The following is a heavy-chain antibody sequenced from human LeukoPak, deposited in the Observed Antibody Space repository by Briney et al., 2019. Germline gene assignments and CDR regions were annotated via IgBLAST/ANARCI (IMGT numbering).Heavy chain of an antibody. CDR1: GGTFSSYA. Sequence: GASVKVSCKASGGTFSSYAISWVRQAPGQGLEWMGGIIPIFGTANYAQKFQGRVTITADESTSTAYMELSSLRSEDTAVYYCARDTAMVTGLFGPWGQGTLVTVSS. J-gene: IGHJ5*02. CDR3: ARDTAMVTGLFGP. CDR2: IIPIFGTA. V-gene: IGHV1-69*13. D-gene: IGHD5-18*01.